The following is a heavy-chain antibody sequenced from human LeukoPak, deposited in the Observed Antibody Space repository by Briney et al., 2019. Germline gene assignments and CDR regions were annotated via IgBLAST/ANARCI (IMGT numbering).Heavy chain of an antibody. J-gene: IGHJ4*02. D-gene: IGHD2-2*01. Sequence: PGGSLRLSCAASGFTFSSCWMSWVRQAPGKGLEWVANIKQDGSEKYYVDSVKGRFTISRDNAKNSLYLQMNSLRAEDTAVYYCATGVAAMDYWGQGTLVTVSS. V-gene: IGHV3-7*01. CDR1: GFTFSSCW. CDR2: IKQDGSEK. CDR3: ATGVAAMDY.